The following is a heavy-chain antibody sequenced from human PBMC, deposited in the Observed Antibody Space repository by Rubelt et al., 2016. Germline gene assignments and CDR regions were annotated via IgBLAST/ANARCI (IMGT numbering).Heavy chain of an antibody. CDR3: ARWILWFGELYFDY. J-gene: IGHJ4*02. V-gene: IGHV1-2*02. CDR2: INPNSGGT. Sequence: QVQLVQSGAEVKKPGASVKVSCKASGYTFTGYYMHWVRQAPGQGLEWMGWINPNSGGTNFALKFQGRVTRTRDTSISTAYMELSRLRSDDTAVYYCARWILWFGELYFDYWGQGTLVTVSS. D-gene: IGHD3-10*01. CDR1: GYTFTGYY.